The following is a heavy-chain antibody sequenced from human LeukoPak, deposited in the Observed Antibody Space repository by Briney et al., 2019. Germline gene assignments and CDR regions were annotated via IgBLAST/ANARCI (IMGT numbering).Heavy chain of an antibody. D-gene: IGHD6-19*01. CDR1: GGSIISSSYY. V-gene: IGHV4-39*01. Sequence: SETLSLTCTVSGGSIISSSYYWGWIRQPPGKGLEWIGSIYYSGNTYYNPSLKSRVTISVDTSKNQFSLKLSSVTAADTAVYCARHRDSSGWYDFDYWGQGTLVTVSS. CDR3: ARHRDSSGWYDFDY. CDR2: IYYSGNT. J-gene: IGHJ4*02.